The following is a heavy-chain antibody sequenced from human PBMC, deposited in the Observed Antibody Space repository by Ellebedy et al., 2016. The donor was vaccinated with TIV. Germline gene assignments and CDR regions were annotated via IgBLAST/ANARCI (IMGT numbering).Heavy chain of an antibody. CDR1: GYSYTNYW. CDR3: ARSGHCSSTSCSPDY. D-gene: IGHD2-2*01. Sequence: GGSLRLSCKVSGYSYTNYWINWVRQMPGKGLEWMGRIDPSDSYANYSPSFKGHVTISADRSIGAAFLQWSSLKASDTAMYYCARSGHCSSTSCSPDYWGQGSLVTVSS. CDR2: IDPSDSYA. V-gene: IGHV5-10-1*01. J-gene: IGHJ4*02.